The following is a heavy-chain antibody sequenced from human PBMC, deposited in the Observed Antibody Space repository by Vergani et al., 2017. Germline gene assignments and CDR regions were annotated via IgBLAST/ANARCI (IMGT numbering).Heavy chain of an antibody. V-gene: IGHV4-61*02. CDR3: ATSHLGIGLDS. CDR1: GGSISSGRYY. Sequence: QVQLQESGPGLVKPSQTLSLTCAVSGGSISSGRYYWSWIRQPAGKGLEWIGRIYTSGGTNYHPSLNSRVTTSVDTSKNQYSLRLRSVTAADTAVYYCATSHLGIGLDSWGQGTLVTVSS. J-gene: IGHJ4*02. D-gene: IGHD1-26*01. CDR2: IYTSGGT.